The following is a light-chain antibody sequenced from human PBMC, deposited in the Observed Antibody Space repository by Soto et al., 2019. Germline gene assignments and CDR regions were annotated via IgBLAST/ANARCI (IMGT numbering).Light chain of an antibody. V-gene: IGLV1-44*01. Sequence: QSVLTQPPSASGTPGQRVTISCSGDRSNIGTNPVAWYQQLPGTAPKLLINNDKHRPSGVPDRFSGSRSGASASLAISGLQSEDEADYFCGAWDSSLHGYVFGTGTKLTVL. CDR3: GAWDSSLHGYV. CDR1: RSNIGTNP. J-gene: IGLJ1*01. CDR2: NDK.